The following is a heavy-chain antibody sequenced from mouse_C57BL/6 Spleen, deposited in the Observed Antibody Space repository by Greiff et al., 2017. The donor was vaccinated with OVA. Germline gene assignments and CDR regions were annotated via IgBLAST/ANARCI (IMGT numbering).Heavy chain of an antibody. CDR1: GYTFTDYY. V-gene: IGHV1-26*01. CDR2: INPNNGGT. D-gene: IGHD1-1*01. J-gene: IGHJ4*01. CDR3: ARVTTVVATDYYAMDY. Sequence: EVQLQQSGPELVKPGASVKISCKASGYTFTDYYMNWVKQSHGKSLEWIGDINPNNGGTSYNQKFKGKATLTVDKSSSTAYMELRSLTSEDSAVYYCARVTTVVATDYYAMDYWSQGTSVTVSS.